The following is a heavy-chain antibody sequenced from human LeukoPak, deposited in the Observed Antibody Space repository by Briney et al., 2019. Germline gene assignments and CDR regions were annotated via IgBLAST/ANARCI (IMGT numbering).Heavy chain of an antibody. D-gene: IGHD6-19*01. V-gene: IGHV3-30-3*01. Sequence: GGSLRLSCAASGFTFSSYAMHWVRQAPGKGLEWVAVISYDGSNKYYADSVKGQFTISRDNSKNTLYLQMNSLRAEDTAVYYCARDPAAMYSSGWYGVLDYWGQGTLVTVSS. J-gene: IGHJ4*02. CDR2: ISYDGSNK. CDR1: GFTFSSYA. CDR3: ARDPAAMYSSGWYGVLDY.